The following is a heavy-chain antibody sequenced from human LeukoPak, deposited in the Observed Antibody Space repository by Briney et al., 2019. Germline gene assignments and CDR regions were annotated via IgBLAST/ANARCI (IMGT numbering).Heavy chain of an antibody. CDR1: GYSISSGYY. V-gene: IGHV4-38-2*01. Sequence: PSETLSLTCAVSGYSISSGYYWGWIRQPPGKGLGWIGSIYHSGSTYYNPSLKSRVTISVETSKNQFSLKLSSVTAADTAVYYCARLPGLDDWFDPWGQGTLVTVSS. D-gene: IGHD3-10*01. J-gene: IGHJ5*02. CDR2: IYHSGST. CDR3: ARLPGLDDWFDP.